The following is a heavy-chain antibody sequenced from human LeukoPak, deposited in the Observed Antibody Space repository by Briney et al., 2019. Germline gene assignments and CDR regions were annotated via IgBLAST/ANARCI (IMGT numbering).Heavy chain of an antibody. V-gene: IGHV1-2*02. CDR1: GYTFTGYY. CDR2: INPNSGGT. J-gene: IGHJ4*02. Sequence: ASVKVSCKASGYTFTGYYMHWVRQAPGQGLEWMGWINPNSGGTNYAQKFQGRVTMTEDTSTDTAYMELSSLRSEDTAVYYCATGGVDMARYWGQGTLVTVSS. CDR3: ATGGVDMARY. D-gene: IGHD3-3*01.